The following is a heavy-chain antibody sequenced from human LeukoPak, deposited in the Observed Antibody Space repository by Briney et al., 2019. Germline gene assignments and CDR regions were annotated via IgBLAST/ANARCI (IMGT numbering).Heavy chain of an antibody. J-gene: IGHJ4*02. CDR1: GDSIRSGTYY. D-gene: IGHD5-12*01. V-gene: IGHV4-61*02. CDR2: IYTSGST. Sequence: PSETLSLTCSVSGDSIRSGTYYWRWIRQPAGKGLEWIGRIYTSGSTSYNPSLKSRVTISVDTSKNQFSLKLTSVTAADTAVYYCARGGGATRIDYWGQGTVVTVSS. CDR3: ARGGGATRIDY.